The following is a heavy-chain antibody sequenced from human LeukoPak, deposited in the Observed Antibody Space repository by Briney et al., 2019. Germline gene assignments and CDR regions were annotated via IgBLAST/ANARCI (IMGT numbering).Heavy chain of an antibody. V-gene: IGHV4-34*01. Sequence: SGTLSLTCAVYGGSFSGYYWSWIRQPPGKGLEWIGEINHSGSTNYNPSLKSRVTISVDTSKNQFSLKLGSVTAADTAVYYCARLLYDSSGYYYEFDYWGQGTLVTVSS. CDR3: ARLLYDSSGYYYEFDY. CDR2: INHSGST. D-gene: IGHD3-22*01. CDR1: GGSFSGYY. J-gene: IGHJ4*02.